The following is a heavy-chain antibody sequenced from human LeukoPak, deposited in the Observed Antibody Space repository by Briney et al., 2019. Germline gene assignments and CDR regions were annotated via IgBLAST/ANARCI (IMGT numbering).Heavy chain of an antibody. CDR3: ARAKDNSGRDGFDI. D-gene: IGHD6-19*01. Sequence: PGGSLRLSCAASGFAFSSYGMHWVRQATGKGLEWGAVILYDGGNKYYVDSVKGRFTISRDNSKNTLYLQMNSLRAEETAVYYCARAKDNSGRDGFDIWGQGTMVTVSS. CDR1: GFAFSSYG. CDR2: ILYDGGNK. V-gene: IGHV3-33*01. J-gene: IGHJ3*02.